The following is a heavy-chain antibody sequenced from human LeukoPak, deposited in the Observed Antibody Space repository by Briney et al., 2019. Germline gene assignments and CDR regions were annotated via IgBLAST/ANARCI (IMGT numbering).Heavy chain of an antibody. Sequence: SQTLSLTCAISGDSVSSNSAAWNWIRQSPSRGLEWLGRTYYRSKWYNDYAVSVKSRITINPATSKNQFSLQLNSVTPEDTAVYYCARGLYYYDSSGYGYYYYYMDVWGKGTTVTVSS. CDR3: ARGLYYYDSSGYGYYYYYMDV. V-gene: IGHV6-1*01. CDR1: GDSVSSNSAA. D-gene: IGHD3-22*01. J-gene: IGHJ6*03. CDR2: TYYRSKWYN.